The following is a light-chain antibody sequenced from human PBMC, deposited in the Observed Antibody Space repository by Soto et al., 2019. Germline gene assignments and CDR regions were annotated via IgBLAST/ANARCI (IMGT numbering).Light chain of an antibody. J-gene: IGLJ2*01. CDR3: QPWGTGVQV. V-gene: IGLV4-69*01. CDR2: LNSDGSH. CDR1: SGHSSYA. Sequence: QSVLTQSPSASASLGASVKLTCTLSSGHSSYAIAWHQQQPEKGPRYLMKLNSDGSHSKGDGIPDRITGSSSGAERYLTNTSLKAEDEAGNYCQPWGTGVQVFGGGTKLTVL.